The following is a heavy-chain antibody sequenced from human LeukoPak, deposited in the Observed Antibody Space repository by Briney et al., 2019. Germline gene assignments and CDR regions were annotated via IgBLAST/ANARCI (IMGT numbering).Heavy chain of an antibody. J-gene: IGHJ5*02. CDR2: IYSGGST. CDR1: GFTVSSNY. D-gene: IGHD3-22*01. V-gene: IGHV3-66*01. CDR3: ARGGDSSGYYRRDWFDP. Sequence: GGSLRLSCAASGFTVSSNYMSWVRQAPGKGLEWVSVIYSGGSTYYADSVKGRFTISRDNSKNTLYLQVNSLRAEDTAVYYCARGGDSSGYYRRDWFDPWGQGTLVTVSS.